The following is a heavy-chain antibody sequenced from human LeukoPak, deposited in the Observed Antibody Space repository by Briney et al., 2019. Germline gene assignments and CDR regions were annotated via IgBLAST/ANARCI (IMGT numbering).Heavy chain of an antibody. CDR2: INPNSGGT. CDR3: ARDPIQAYCGGDCYSDWFDP. CDR1: GYTFTGYY. D-gene: IGHD2-21*02. V-gene: IGHV1-2*02. J-gene: IGHJ5*02. Sequence: GASVKVSCKASGYTFTGYYIHWVRQAPGQGLEWMGWINPNSGGTNYAQKFQGRVTMTRDTSNSTAYMELSRLRSDDTAVYYCARDPIQAYCGGDCYSDWFDPWGQGTLVTVSS.